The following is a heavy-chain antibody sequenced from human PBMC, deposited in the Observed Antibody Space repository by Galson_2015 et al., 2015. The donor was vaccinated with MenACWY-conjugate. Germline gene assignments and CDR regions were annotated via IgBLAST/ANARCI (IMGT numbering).Heavy chain of an antibody. CDR3: ARSAGNDVWYFDY. Sequence: SGAEVKKPGASVKVSCKASGGTFSSYTISWVRQAPGQGLEWMGRIIPILGIANYAQKFQGRVTITADKSTSTAYMELSSLRSEDTAVYYCARSAGNDVWYFDYWGQGALVTVSS. D-gene: IGHD1-1*01. V-gene: IGHV1-69*02. J-gene: IGHJ4*02. CDR1: GGTFSSYT. CDR2: IIPILGIA.